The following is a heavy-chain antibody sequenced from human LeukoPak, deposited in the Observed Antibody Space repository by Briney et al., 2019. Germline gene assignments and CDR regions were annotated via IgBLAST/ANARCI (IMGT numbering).Heavy chain of an antibody. CDR1: GGTFSSYA. D-gene: IGHD6-19*01. Sequence: SVKVSCKASGGTFSSYAISWVRQAPGQGLEWMGGIIPIFGTANYAQKFQGRVTITADKSTSTAYMELSSLRSEDTAVYYCARDLRAKWLVRYYYYMDVWGKGTTVTVSS. J-gene: IGHJ6*03. V-gene: IGHV1-69*06. CDR2: IIPIFGTA. CDR3: ARDLRAKWLVRYYYYMDV.